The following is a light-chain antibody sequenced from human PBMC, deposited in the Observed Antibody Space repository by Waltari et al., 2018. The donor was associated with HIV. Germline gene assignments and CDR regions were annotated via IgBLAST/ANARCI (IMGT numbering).Light chain of an antibody. CDR3: CSFAGSHTWV. Sequence: QSALTQPASVSGSPGQSVPISCTATTTDLQNSNLVSWYQHHPGKAPKLLIYEVIKRPSGVSSRFSGSKSGNTASLTISGLQAEDEADYYCCSFAGSHTWVFGGGTKLTVL. J-gene: IGLJ3*02. CDR1: TTDLQNSNL. V-gene: IGLV2-23*02. CDR2: EVI.